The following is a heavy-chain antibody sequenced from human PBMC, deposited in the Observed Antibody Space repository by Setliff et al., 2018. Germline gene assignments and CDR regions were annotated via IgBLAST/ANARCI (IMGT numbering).Heavy chain of an antibody. J-gene: IGHJ4*02. CDR1: GFTFSSYS. CDR3: ARVRYGDFLRYYFDY. Sequence: GESLKISCAASGFTFSSYSMNWVRQAPGKGLEWASSISSSSSYISYADSVKGRFTISRDNAKNSLYLQMNSLRAEDTAVYYCARVRYGDFLRYYFDYWGQGTLVTVSS. CDR2: ISSSSSYI. D-gene: IGHD4-17*01. V-gene: IGHV3-21*01.